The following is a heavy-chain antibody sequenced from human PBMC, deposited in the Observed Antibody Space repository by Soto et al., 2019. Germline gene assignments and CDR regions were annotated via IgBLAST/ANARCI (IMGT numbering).Heavy chain of an antibody. CDR3: ARDQAMAQFDY. J-gene: IGHJ4*02. V-gene: IGHV1-3*01. CDR1: GYTITFCA. D-gene: IGHD5-18*01. CDR2: FNAGDGDT. Sequence: GASVKVSCKASGYTITFCAMDWVRQAPGQRPEWMGWFNAGDGDTKYAQKLQGRVTMTTDTSTSTAYMELRSLRSDDTAVYYGARDQAMAQFDYWGQGTLVTVSS.